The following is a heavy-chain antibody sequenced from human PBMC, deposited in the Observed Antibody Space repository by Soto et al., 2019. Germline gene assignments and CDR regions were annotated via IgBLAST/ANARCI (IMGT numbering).Heavy chain of an antibody. D-gene: IGHD5-12*01. CDR3: AKEVVATITYYYYGMDV. V-gene: IGHV3-30*18. Sequence: GGSLRLSCAASGFTFSSYGMHWVRQAPGKGLEWVAVISYDGSNKYYADSVKGRFTISRDNSKNTLYLQMNSLRAEDTAVYYCAKEVVATITYYYYGMDVWGQGTTVTVSS. J-gene: IGHJ6*02. CDR2: ISYDGSNK. CDR1: GFTFSSYG.